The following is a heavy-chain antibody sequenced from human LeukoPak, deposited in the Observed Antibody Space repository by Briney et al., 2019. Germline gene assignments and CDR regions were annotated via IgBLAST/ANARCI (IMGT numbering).Heavy chain of an antibody. J-gene: IGHJ4*02. CDR2: ISGSGGST. V-gene: IGHV3-23*01. Sequence: GGSLRLSCAASGFSFSTYVMSWVRQAPGQGLEWVSAISGSGGSTYYADSVKGRLTISRDNSKNTLYLQMNSLGADDTAVYYCAKGNWRYFDYWGQGTLVTVSS. CDR1: GFSFSTYV. D-gene: IGHD1-1*01. CDR3: AKGNWRYFDY.